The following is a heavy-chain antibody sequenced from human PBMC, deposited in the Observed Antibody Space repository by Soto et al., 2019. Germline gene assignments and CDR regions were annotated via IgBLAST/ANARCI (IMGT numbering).Heavy chain of an antibody. CDR3: ATDTARTYYYYGMDV. D-gene: IGHD5-18*01. J-gene: IGHJ6*02. Sequence: ISCKGSGYSFTSYWIGWVRQMPGKGLEWMGIIYPGDSDTRYSPSFQGQVTISVDKSISTAYLQWSSLKASDTAMYYCATDTARTYYYYGMDVWGQGTTVTVSS. CDR2: IYPGDSDT. CDR1: GYSFTSYW. V-gene: IGHV5-51*01.